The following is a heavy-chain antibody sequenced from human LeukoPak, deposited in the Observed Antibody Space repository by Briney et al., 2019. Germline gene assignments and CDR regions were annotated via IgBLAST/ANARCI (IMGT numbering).Heavy chain of an antibody. V-gene: IGHV3-21*01. J-gene: IGHJ5*02. CDR1: GFTFSSYA. CDR2: IDSSSTSI. D-gene: IGHD2-2*01. CDR3: ARNRIPADTEGWLDP. Sequence: GGSLRLSCAASGFTFSSYAMNWVRQAPGKGLEWVSSIDSSSTSIYYTDSVKGRFTISRDNAKNSLYLQMNSLRAEDTAVYYCARNRIPADTEGWLDPWGQGTLVAVST.